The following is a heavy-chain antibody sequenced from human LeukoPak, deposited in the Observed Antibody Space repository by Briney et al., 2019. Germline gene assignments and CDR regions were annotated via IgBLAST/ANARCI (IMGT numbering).Heavy chain of an antibody. CDR2: ISGGSA. Sequence: PGGSLRLSCAASGFTFSSYAMSWVRQAPGKGLEWVSAISGGSADYADSVKGRFTISRDNSKNTLYLQMNSLRAEDTAVYYCAKDPVLRFLEWPAHNWFDPWGQGTLVTVSS. CDR3: AKDPVLRFLEWPAHNWFDP. D-gene: IGHD3-3*01. CDR1: GFTFSSYA. J-gene: IGHJ5*02. V-gene: IGHV3-23*01.